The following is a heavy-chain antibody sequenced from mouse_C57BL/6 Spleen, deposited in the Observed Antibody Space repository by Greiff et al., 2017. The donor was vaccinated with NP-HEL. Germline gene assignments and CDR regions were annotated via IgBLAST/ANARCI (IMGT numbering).Heavy chain of an antibody. V-gene: IGHV1-82*01. Sequence: QVHVKQSGPELVKPGASVKISCKASGYAFSSSWMNWVKQRPGKGLEWIGRIYPGDGDTNYNGKFKGKATLTADKSSSTAYMQLSSLTSEDSAVYFCARDRLYGSSPNYFDYWGQGTTLTVSS. D-gene: IGHD1-1*01. CDR2: IYPGDGDT. CDR1: GYAFSSSW. CDR3: ARDRLYGSSPNYFDY. J-gene: IGHJ2*01.